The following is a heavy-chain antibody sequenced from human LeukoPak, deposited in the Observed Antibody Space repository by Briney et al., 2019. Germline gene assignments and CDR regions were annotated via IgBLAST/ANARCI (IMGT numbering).Heavy chain of an antibody. CDR1: GGSVSSYY. CDR2: IYYSGST. CDR3: ASGSYSFYYFDY. Sequence: SETLSLTCTVSGGSVSSYYWSWIRQPPGKGLEWIGYIYYSGSTIYNPSLKSRVTISLDSSKNQFSLKLTSVTAADTAVYYCASGSYSFYYFDYWGQGTLVTVSS. V-gene: IGHV4-59*02. J-gene: IGHJ4*02. D-gene: IGHD1-26*01.